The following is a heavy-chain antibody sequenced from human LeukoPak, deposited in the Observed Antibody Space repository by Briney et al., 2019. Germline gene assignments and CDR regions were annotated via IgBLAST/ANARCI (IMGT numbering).Heavy chain of an antibody. Sequence: GGSLRLSCAASGFTFSSYGMHWVRQAPGKGLEWMAVIRYVGSDKYYADSAKGRFTISRDNSQNTMYLQMNSLRAEDTAVYYCARENDYALDYWGQGTLVTVSS. J-gene: IGHJ4*02. V-gene: IGHV3-30*12. CDR1: GFTFSSYG. D-gene: IGHD4-17*01. CDR2: IRYVGSDK. CDR3: ARENDYALDY.